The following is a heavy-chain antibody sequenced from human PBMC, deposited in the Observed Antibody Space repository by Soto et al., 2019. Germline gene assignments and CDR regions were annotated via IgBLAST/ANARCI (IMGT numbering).Heavy chain of an antibody. CDR3: ARLQFGGGFDY. CDR2: ILHTGGT. Sequence: ALSLTCAVSGVSISGGGFSCSLIRQPPGKGLEWIGYILHTGGTQYNPSLKSRVSMSVDKSRNQFSLHLTSVTAADTAVYYCARLQFGGGFDYWGQGALVTVSS. V-gene: IGHV4-30-2*01. CDR1: GVSISGGGFS. J-gene: IGHJ4*02. D-gene: IGHD3-16*01.